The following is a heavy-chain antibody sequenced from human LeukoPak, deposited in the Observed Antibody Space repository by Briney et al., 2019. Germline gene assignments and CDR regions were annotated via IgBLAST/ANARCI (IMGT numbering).Heavy chain of an antibody. J-gene: IGHJ5*02. CDR2: IYYSGST. V-gene: IGHV4-59*01. CDR1: GGSITSYH. CDR3: ARGGVNYKIAGP. Sequence: SETLSLTCTVSGGSITSYHWSWIRQPPGKGLEWIGYIYYSGSTNYNPSLKSRVTISVDTSKNQFSLKLSSVTAADTAVYYCARGGVNYKIAGPWGQGALVTVSS. D-gene: IGHD3-10*01.